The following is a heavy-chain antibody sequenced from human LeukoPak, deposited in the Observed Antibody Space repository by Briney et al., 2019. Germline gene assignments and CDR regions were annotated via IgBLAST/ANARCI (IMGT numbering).Heavy chain of an antibody. V-gene: IGHV3-30*18. Sequence: PGGSLRLSCAASGFTFSSYGLHWVRQAPGKGLEWVALISYDGNNKKYADSVKGRFTISRDNSKNTLYLQMNDLRAEDTAVYYCAKEMIQLWCFDYWGQGTLVTVSS. CDR3: AKEMIQLWCFDY. J-gene: IGHJ4*02. D-gene: IGHD5-18*01. CDR2: ISYDGNNK. CDR1: GFTFSSYG.